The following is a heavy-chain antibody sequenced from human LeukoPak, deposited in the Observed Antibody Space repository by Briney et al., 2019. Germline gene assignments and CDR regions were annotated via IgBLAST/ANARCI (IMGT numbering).Heavy chain of an antibody. CDR2: ISGSGGST. CDR1: GFTFSSYA. J-gene: IGHJ4*02. Sequence: GGSLRLSCAASGFTFSSYAMSWVRQAPGKGPEWVSAISGSGGSTYYADSVKGRFTISRDNSKNSLYLQMNSLRAEDTAVYYCARDADYYDSNGYYFDYWGQGTLVTVSS. CDR3: ARDADYYDSNGYYFDY. V-gene: IGHV3-23*01. D-gene: IGHD3-22*01.